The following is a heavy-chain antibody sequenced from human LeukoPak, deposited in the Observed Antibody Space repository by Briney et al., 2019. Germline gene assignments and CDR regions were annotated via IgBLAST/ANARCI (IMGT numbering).Heavy chain of an antibody. CDR1: GFTFGNAW. Sequence: GGSLRLSCAASGFTFGNAWMSWVRQAPGKGLEWVGRIKSKTDGGTTDYAAPVKGRFTISRDDSKNTLYLQMNSLKTEDTAVYYCTTDYDILTGYYTPDAFDIWGQGTMVTVSS. CDR2: IKSKTDGGTT. D-gene: IGHD3-9*01. V-gene: IGHV3-15*01. CDR3: TTDYDILTGYYTPDAFDI. J-gene: IGHJ3*02.